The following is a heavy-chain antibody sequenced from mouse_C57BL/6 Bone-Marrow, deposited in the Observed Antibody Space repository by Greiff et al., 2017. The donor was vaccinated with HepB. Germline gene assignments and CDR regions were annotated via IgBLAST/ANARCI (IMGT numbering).Heavy chain of an antibody. Sequence: QVQLKESGPELVKPGASVKISCKASGYSFTSYYIHWVKQRPGQGLEWIGWIYPGSGNTKYNEKFKGKATLTADTSSSTAYMQLSSLTSEDSAVYYCARSGGGFAYWGQGTLVTVSA. CDR2: IYPGSGNT. D-gene: IGHD3-1*01. CDR3: ARSGGGFAY. CDR1: GYSFTSYY. V-gene: IGHV1-66*01. J-gene: IGHJ3*01.